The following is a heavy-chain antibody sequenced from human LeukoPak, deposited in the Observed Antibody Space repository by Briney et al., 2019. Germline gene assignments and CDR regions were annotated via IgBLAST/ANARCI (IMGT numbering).Heavy chain of an antibody. J-gene: IGHJ4*02. CDR2: IYYSGST. CDR3: ARTISTVTTPRGGEYYFDY. D-gene: IGHD4-17*01. V-gene: IGHV4-39*01. Sequence: SETLSLTWTVSGGSINSSSYYWGWIRQPPGKGLEWIGRIYYSGSTYYNPSLKSRLTISVDTSKNQFSLKLSSVTAADTAVYYCARTISTVTTPRGGEYYFDYWGQGTLVTVSS. CDR1: GGSINSSSYY.